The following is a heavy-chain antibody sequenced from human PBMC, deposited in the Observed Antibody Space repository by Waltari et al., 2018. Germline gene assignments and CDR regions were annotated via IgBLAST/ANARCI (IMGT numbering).Heavy chain of an antibody. V-gene: IGHV1-2*06. J-gene: IGHJ4*02. D-gene: IGHD3-10*01. Sequence: QVQLVQSGAEVKKPGASVKVSCKASGYTFTGYYMHWVRQAPGQGLEWMGRINPNSGGTNYAQKVQGRVTMTRDTSISTAYMELSRLRSDDTAVYYCARDTPSSGFDYWSQGTLVTVSS. CDR3: ARDTPSSGFDY. CDR2: INPNSGGT. CDR1: GYTFTGYY.